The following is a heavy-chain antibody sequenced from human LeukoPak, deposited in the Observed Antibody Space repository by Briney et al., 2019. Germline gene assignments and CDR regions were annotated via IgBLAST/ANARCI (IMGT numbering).Heavy chain of an antibody. J-gene: IGHJ4*02. Sequence: GGSLRLSCAASGFSFSDYVIHWVRQAPGKGLDWVAVISKDGGTKYYAGSVKGRLTISRDNSKNMLYLQMNSLRPEDTAVYYCARGGDLKYCSGGSCYSVDYWGQGTLVTVSS. CDR1: GFSFSDYV. D-gene: IGHD2-15*01. CDR2: ISKDGGTK. CDR3: ARGGDLKYCSGGSCYSVDY. V-gene: IGHV3-30-3*01.